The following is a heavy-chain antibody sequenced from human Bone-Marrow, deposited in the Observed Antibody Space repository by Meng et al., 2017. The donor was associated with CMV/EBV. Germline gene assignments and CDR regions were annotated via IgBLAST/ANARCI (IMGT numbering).Heavy chain of an antibody. CDR3: ARVRHYGSGDYYYGMDD. V-gene: IGHV1-8*01. J-gene: IGHJ6*02. D-gene: IGHD3-10*01. Sequence: ASVKVSCKASGYTFTSYDINWVRQATGQGLEWMGWMNPNSGNTGYAQKFQGRVTMTRNTSISTAYMELSSLRSEDTAVYYCARVRHYGSGDYYYGMDDWGQGTTVTVSS. CDR1: GYTFTSYD. CDR2: MNPNSGNT.